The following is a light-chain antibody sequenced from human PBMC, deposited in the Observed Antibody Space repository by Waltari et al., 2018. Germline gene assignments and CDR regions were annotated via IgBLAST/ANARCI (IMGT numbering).Light chain of an antibody. Sequence: SYVMTQAPAVSVAPGETARLTCGGTDIGSKSVHWYQQKPAQAPVLVIYYDGGRPSGIPERFSASNSGNTATLTIARVEAADEADFYCQVWDTASNHVVFGGGTKLTVL. CDR2: YDG. J-gene: IGLJ2*01. CDR1: DIGSKS. V-gene: IGLV3-21*04. CDR3: QVWDTASNHVV.